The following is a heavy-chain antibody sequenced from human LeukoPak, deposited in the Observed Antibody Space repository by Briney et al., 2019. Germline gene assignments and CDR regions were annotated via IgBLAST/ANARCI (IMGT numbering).Heavy chain of an antibody. Sequence: GGSLRLSCAASGFTVSNNYMSWVRQAPGKGLEWVSVIYSGGSTYYTDSVKGRFTISRDNAKNTLYLEMNSLRAEDTAVYYCCSGAYYSDYWGQGALVTVSS. V-gene: IGHV3-53*01. CDR2: IYSGGST. CDR3: CSGAYYSDY. D-gene: IGHD3-10*02. J-gene: IGHJ4*01. CDR1: GFTVSNNY.